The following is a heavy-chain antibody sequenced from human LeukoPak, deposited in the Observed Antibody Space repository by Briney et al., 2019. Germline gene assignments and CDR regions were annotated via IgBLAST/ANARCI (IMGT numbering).Heavy chain of an antibody. J-gene: IGHJ6*02. D-gene: IGHD4-17*01. CDR1: GGSISSGGYY. CDR2: IYYSGST. CDR3: ARVTTAYYYYGMDV. Sequence: SETLFLTCTVSGGSISSGGYYWSWIRQHPGKGLEWIGYIYYSGSTYYNPSLKSRVTISVDTSKNQFSLKLSSVTAADTAVYYCARVTTAYYYYGMDVWGQGTTVTVSS. V-gene: IGHV4-31*03.